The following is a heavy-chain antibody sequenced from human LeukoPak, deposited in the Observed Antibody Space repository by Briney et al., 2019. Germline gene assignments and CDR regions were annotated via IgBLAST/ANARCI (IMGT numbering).Heavy chain of an antibody. CDR1: GYTFTEYY. CDR3: ARDLPSTSNWELDY. V-gene: IGHV1-2*06. Sequence: ASVKVSCKASGYTFTEYYIHWVRQAPGQGLEWMGRINSNNGVTDDAQNFQVRVTMTRDTSISTAYMELSRLTSDDTAVYYCARDLPSTSNWELDYWGQGTLVIVSS. CDR2: INSNNGVT. D-gene: IGHD1-26*01. J-gene: IGHJ4*02.